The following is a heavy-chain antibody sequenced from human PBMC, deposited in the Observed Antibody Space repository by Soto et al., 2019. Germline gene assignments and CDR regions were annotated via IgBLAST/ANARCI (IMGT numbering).Heavy chain of an antibody. CDR3: AKEGRAEGSYGDDYYYYGMDV. Sequence: HPGGSLRLSCAASGFTFDDYAMHWVRQAPGKGLEWVSGISWNSGSIGYADSVTGRLTISRDNAKNSLYLQMNSLRAEDTALYYCAKEGRAEGSYGDDYYYYGMDVWGQGTTVTVSS. V-gene: IGHV3-9*01. CDR2: ISWNSGSI. D-gene: IGHD1-26*01. J-gene: IGHJ6*02. CDR1: GFTFDDYA.